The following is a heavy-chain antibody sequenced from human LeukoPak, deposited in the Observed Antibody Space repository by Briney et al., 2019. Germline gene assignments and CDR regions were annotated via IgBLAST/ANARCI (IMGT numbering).Heavy chain of an antibody. V-gene: IGHV3-30*18. D-gene: IGHD6-25*01. CDR1: GFTFKNYG. CDR3: AKDRDLGAAAYHFDY. CDR2: ISFVGNDK. J-gene: IGHJ4*02. Sequence: GGSLRLSCAASGFTFKNYGMHWVRQAPGKGLEWVAVISFVGNDKYYADSVKGRFTISRDNSKNTLYLQMDSLRTEDTAVYYCAKDRDLGAAAYHFDYWGQGTLVTVSS.